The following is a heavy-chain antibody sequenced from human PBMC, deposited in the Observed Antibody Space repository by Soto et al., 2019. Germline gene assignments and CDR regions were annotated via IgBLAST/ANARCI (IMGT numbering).Heavy chain of an antibody. CDR2: ISYDGSNK. J-gene: IGHJ6*02. CDR1: GFTFSSYG. Sequence: QVQLVESGGGVVQPGRSLRLSCAASGFTFSSYGMHWVRQAPGKGLEWVAVISYDGSNKYYADSVKGRFTISRDNSKNTLYLQMNSLRAEDTAVYYCAKASSGAHYGMDVWGQGTTVTVSS. V-gene: IGHV3-30*18. CDR3: AKASSGAHYGMDV. D-gene: IGHD1-26*01.